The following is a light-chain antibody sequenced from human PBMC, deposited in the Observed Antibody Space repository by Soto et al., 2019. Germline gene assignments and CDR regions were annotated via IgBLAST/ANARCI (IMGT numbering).Light chain of an antibody. V-gene: IGLV1-44*01. J-gene: IGLJ1*01. CDR1: SSNIGSNT. Sequence: QSVLTQPPSTSGTPGQRVTISCSGSSSNIGSNTVNWYQQVPGTAPKLLIYRNNQRPSGVPDRFSGSKSGTSASLAISGLHSEDEADYYCAAWDGSLKGYVFATGTKLTVL. CDR2: RNN. CDR3: AAWDGSLKGYV.